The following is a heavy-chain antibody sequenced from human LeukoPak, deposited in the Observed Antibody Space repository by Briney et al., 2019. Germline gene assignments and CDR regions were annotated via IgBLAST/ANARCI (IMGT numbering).Heavy chain of an antibody. V-gene: IGHV3-9*01. Sequence: SLTLSCAASGFTFDDYTMYWVWQAPAPGMELVSGVCWNSGSIGYSDYFMGRFTIFRVNTNNSLYLPMNSLRAEDTALYYCARDRSPCRSSCENWGQGTLVTVSS. CDR3: ARDRSPCRSSCEN. D-gene: IGHD6-13*01. CDR2: VCWNSGSI. J-gene: IGHJ4*02. CDR1: GFTFDDYT.